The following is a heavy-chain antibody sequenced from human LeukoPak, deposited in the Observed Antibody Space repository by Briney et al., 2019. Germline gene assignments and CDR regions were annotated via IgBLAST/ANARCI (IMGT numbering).Heavy chain of an antibody. CDR1: GGSISSYY. V-gene: IGHV4-59*01. Sequence: SETLSLTCTVSGGSISSYYWSWIRQPPGEGLEWIGYIYYSGSTNYNPSLKSRVTISVDTSKNQFSLKLSSVTAADTAVYYCARVLYDSSGYYSDYYYYMDVWGKGTTVTVSS. CDR3: ARVLYDSSGYYSDYYYYMDV. D-gene: IGHD3-22*01. J-gene: IGHJ6*03. CDR2: IYYSGST.